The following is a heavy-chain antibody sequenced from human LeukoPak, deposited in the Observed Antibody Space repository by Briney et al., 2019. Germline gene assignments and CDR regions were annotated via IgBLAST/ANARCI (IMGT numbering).Heavy chain of an antibody. J-gene: IGHJ4*02. V-gene: IGHV1-69*01. CDR1: GGTFSSYA. D-gene: IGHD6-19*01. CDR3: ARGAPYSSGWYLFDY. CDR2: IIPIFGTA. Sequence: ASVKVSCKASGGTFSSYAISWVRQAPGQGLEWMGGIIPIFGTANYAQKFQGRVTITADESTSTAYMELSSLRSDDTAVYYCARGAPYSSGWYLFDYWGQGTLVTVSS.